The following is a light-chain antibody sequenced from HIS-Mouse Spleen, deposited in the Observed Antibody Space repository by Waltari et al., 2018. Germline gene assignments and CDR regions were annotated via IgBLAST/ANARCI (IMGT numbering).Light chain of an antibody. CDR1: SSDVGGYNY. Sequence: QSALTQPASVSGSPGQSITISCTGTSSDVGGYNYVSCYQQHQGKAPKLMIYDVSNRPSGVSNRFSGSKSGNTASLTISGLQAEDEADYYCSSYTSSSTWVFGGGTKLTVL. CDR3: SSYTSSSTWV. CDR2: DVS. J-gene: IGLJ3*02. V-gene: IGLV2-14*03.